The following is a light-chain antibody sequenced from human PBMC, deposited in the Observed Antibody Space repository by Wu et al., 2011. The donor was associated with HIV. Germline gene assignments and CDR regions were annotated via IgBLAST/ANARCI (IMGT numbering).Light chain of an antibody. CDR2: HAF. CDR3: QQRSNWPLT. Sequence: EIVLAQSPATLSLSPGERATLSCRASQSVSSYLAWFQQKPGQAPSLLIYHAFNRATGIPARFSGSGSGTDFTLTISSLEPEDFAVYFCQQRSNWPLTFGQGHDLXLN. CDR1: QSVSSY. J-gene: IGKJ5*01. V-gene: IGKV3-11*01.